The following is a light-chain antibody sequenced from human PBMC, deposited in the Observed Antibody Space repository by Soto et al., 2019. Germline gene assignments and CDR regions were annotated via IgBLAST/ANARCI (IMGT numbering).Light chain of an antibody. CDR2: GAS. J-gene: IGKJ1*01. CDR1: QSVTNNW. V-gene: IGKV3-20*01. CDR3: QYYGSPPRT. Sequence: EMVLTQSPGTLSLSPGERATLSCRASQSVTNNWLAWFQQKPGQAPTFLIYGASSRAPGVPERFSGSGSGTDFTLTISRLEPEDSAVYYCQYYGSPPRTFGQGTKVEIK.